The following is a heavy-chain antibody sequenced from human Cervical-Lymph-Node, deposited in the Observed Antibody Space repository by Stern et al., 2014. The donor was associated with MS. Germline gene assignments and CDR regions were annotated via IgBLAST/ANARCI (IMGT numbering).Heavy chain of an antibody. V-gene: IGHV5-51*01. J-gene: IGHJ5*02. CDR2: INPGDSDT. D-gene: IGHD2-2*01. Sequence: VQLVQSGAEVKKPGESLKISCKGSGYSFTSYWIGWGRQMPGKGLEWMGIINPGDSDTRYSPSFQGQVTISADKSISTAYLQWSSLKASDTAMYYCARRHCSSRRCGWFDPWGQGTLVTVSS. CDR3: ARRHCSSRRCGWFDP. CDR1: GYSFTSYW.